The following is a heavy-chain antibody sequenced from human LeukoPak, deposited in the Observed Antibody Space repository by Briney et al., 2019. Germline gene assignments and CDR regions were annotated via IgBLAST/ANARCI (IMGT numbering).Heavy chain of an antibody. CDR1: GFTFSNFN. V-gene: IGHV3-66*01. Sequence: PGGSLRLSCVGSGFTFSNFNMNWVRQAPGKGLEWVSIIYSGGNTYYADSVQGRFTISRDNSKNTLYLQMNSLRSEDTAVYYCASIMRDYYDSSGTLFDYWGQGTLVTVSS. CDR2: IYSGGNT. CDR3: ASIMRDYYDSSGTLFDY. J-gene: IGHJ4*02. D-gene: IGHD3-22*01.